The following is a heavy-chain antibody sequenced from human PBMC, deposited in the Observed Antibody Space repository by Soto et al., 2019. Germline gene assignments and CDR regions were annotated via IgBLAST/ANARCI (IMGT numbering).Heavy chain of an antibody. Sequence: QVQLQQWGAGLLKPSETLSLTCAVYGGSFSGYYWSWIRQPPGKGLEWIWEINHIGSTNYNPSLTSRVTISVDTSKNQFSLKLSSVTAADTAVYYCARGYAINWHTPHYWGQGTLVTVSS. CDR2: INHIGST. CDR3: ARGYAINWHTPHY. V-gene: IGHV4-34*01. J-gene: IGHJ4*02. D-gene: IGHD2-15*01. CDR1: GGSFSGYY.